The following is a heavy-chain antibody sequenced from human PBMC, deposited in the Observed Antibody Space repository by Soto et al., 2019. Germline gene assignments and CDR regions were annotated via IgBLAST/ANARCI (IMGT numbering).Heavy chain of an antibody. V-gene: IGHV5-51*01. D-gene: IGHD6-19*01. J-gene: IGHJ4*02. CDR1: GYSFTNYW. CDR3: ARLQLARIAVAPYAY. Sequence: GESLKISCKGSGYSFTNYWIGWVRQMPGKGLEWMGIIYPGDSDTRYSPSFQSQVTISADKSISTAYLQWSSLKASDTAMYYCARLQLARIAVAPYAYWGQGTLVTISS. CDR2: IYPGDSDT.